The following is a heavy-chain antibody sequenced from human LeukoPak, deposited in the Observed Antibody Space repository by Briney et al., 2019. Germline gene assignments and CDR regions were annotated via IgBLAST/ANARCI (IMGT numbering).Heavy chain of an antibody. J-gene: IGHJ4*02. CDR1: GYTFTSYA. D-gene: IGHD3-9*01. V-gene: IGHV1-3*01. CDR3: ARDLSPYIYYDILTGYPGFDY. Sequence: ASVKVSCKASGYTFTSYAMHWVRQAPGQRLEWMGWINAGNGNTKYSQKFQGRVTITRDTSASTAYMELSSLRSEDTAVYYCARDLSPYIYYDILTGYPGFDYWGQGTLVTVSS. CDR2: INAGNGNT.